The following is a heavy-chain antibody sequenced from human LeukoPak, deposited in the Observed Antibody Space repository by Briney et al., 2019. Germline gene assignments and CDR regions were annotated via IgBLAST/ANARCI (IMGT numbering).Heavy chain of an antibody. Sequence: PGGSLRLSCAASGFRFDDYGMNWVRQAPGKGLEWVSSISSSSSYIYYADSVKGRFTISRDNAKNSLYLQMNSLRAEDTAVYYCARVNPPYYYGSGSYSKLPDYWGQGTLVTVSS. D-gene: IGHD3-10*01. CDR1: GFRFDDYG. CDR2: ISSSSSYI. V-gene: IGHV3-21*01. J-gene: IGHJ4*02. CDR3: ARVNPPYYYGSGSYSKLPDY.